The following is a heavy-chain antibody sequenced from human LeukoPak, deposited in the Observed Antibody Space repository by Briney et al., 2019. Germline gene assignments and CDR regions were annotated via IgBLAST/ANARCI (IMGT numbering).Heavy chain of an antibody. CDR3: ARDKGIGTSCYDY. J-gene: IGHJ4*02. V-gene: IGHV3-20*04. D-gene: IGHD2-2*01. Sequence: GGSLRLSCAASGFNFDDYGMSWVRQAPGKGLEWVSGLNWNGGTAGYADSVKGRFTISRDNGRNSLHLQMNSLRPEDTALYYCARDKGIGTSCYDYWGQGTLVTVSS. CDR1: GFNFDDYG. CDR2: LNWNGGTA.